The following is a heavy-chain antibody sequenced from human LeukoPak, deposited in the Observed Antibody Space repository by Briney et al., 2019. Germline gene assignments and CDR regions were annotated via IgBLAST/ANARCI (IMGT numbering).Heavy chain of an antibody. J-gene: IGHJ4*02. Sequence: PSETLSLTCTVSGYSISSGYYWGWIRQPPGKGLEWIGSIYHSGSTYYNPSLKSRVTISVDTSKNQFSLKLSSVTAADTAVYYCARDMAPERAWGPFDYWGQGTLVTVSS. D-gene: IGHD1-14*01. V-gene: IGHV4-38-2*02. CDR1: GYSISSGYY. CDR2: IYHSGST. CDR3: ARDMAPERAWGPFDY.